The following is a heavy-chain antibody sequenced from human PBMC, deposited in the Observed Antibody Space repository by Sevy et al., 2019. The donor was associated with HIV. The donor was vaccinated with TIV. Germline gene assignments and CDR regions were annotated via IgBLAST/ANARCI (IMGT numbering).Heavy chain of an antibody. D-gene: IGHD1-26*01. V-gene: IGHV3-30*18. J-gene: IGHJ4*02. CDR1: GFTFSSYG. CDR2: ISYDGSKK. Sequence: GGSLRFSCAASGFTFSSYGMHWVRQAPGKGLEWVTVISYDGSKKYYADSVKGRFIISRDNSKNTIYLQMNSLRPEDTAVYYCAKDGRRGNLNPGLHWGQGTLVTVSS. CDR3: AKDGRRGNLNPGLH.